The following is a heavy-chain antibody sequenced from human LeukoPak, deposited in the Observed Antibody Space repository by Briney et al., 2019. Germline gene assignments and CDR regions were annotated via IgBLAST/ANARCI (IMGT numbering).Heavy chain of an antibody. CDR2: ICGGAGSSDSI. J-gene: IGHJ5*02. CDR3: AKGSTSCYSGLNP. Sequence: GGSLRLSCAASGFTFSSYAMSWVRQAPGKGPEWVSSICGGAGSSDSIYYADSVKGRFTISRDNSKNTLYLQMDSLRVDDTAVYHCAKGSTSCYSGLNPWGQGTVVTVSS. CDR1: GFTFSSYA. D-gene: IGHD2-2*01. V-gene: IGHV3-23*01.